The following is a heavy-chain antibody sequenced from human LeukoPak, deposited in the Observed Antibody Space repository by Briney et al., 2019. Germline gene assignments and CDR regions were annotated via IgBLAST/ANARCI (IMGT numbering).Heavy chain of an antibody. CDR3: ARGEAYYYDSSGYSA. J-gene: IGHJ5*02. V-gene: IGHV3-48*01. CDR2: ISSSSSTI. Sequence: GGSLRLSCAASGFTFSSYSMNWVRRAPGKGLEWVSYISSSSSTIYYADSVKCRFIISRENAKNPLYLQMNSLRAEDTAVYYCARGEAYYYDSSGYSAWGQGTLVTVSS. D-gene: IGHD3-22*01. CDR1: GFTFSSYS.